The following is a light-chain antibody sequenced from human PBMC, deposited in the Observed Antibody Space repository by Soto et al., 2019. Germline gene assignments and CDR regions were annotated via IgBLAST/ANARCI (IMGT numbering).Light chain of an antibody. Sequence: QSVLTQPPSASGTPGQRVTISCSGSTSNIGGNTVNWYQQFPGMAPKLLMFKNNQRPSGVPDRFSGSKSGTSASLAISGLQSEDEADYYCAAWDDSLNGYVFGIGTKVTVL. V-gene: IGLV1-44*01. CDR1: TSNIGGNT. CDR3: AAWDDSLNGYV. CDR2: KNN. J-gene: IGLJ1*01.